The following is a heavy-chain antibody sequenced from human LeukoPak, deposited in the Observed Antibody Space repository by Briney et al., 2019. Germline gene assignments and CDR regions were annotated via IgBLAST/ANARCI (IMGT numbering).Heavy chain of an antibody. CDR3: AKEGAPWQGTAFDY. V-gene: IGHV3-48*01. CDR1: GFTFSSYS. J-gene: IGHJ4*02. D-gene: IGHD1/OR15-1a*01. Sequence: GGSLRLSCAASGFTFSSYSMNWVRQAPGKGLEWVSYISSSSSTIYYADSVKGRFTISRDNSKNTLYLQMNSLRAEDTAVYYCAKEGAPWQGTAFDYWGQGTLVTVSS. CDR2: ISSSSSTI.